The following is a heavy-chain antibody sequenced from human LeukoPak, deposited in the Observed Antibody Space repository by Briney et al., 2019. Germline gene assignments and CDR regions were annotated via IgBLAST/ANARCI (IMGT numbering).Heavy chain of an antibody. CDR2: INHSGST. D-gene: IGHD2-2*02. J-gene: IGHJ4*02. V-gene: IGHV4-34*01. CDR3: ARGDLYQLLYRXXXKIDY. Sequence: PSETLSLTCAVYGGSFSGYYWSWIRQPPGKGLEWIGEINHSGSTNYNPSLKSRVTISVDTSKNQFSLKLSSVTAADTAVYYCARGDLYQLLYRXXXKIDYWGQGTLVTVSS. CDR1: GGSFSGYY.